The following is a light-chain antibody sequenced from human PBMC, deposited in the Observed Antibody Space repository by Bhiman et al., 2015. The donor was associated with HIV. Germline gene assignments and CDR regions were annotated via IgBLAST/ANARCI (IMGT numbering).Light chain of an antibody. J-gene: IGLJ1*01. CDR2: DNA. V-gene: IGLV1-51*01. CDR1: RSNIGNNF. CDR3: GSWDDSLSAFV. Sequence: QSVLTQPPLVTAASGHTITISCSGSRSNIGNNFVSWYQQLPGTAPKLLIFDNARRPSGIPDRFSGSKSGTSATLIITRLQIGDEADYYCGSWDDSLSAFVFGTGTQVIV.